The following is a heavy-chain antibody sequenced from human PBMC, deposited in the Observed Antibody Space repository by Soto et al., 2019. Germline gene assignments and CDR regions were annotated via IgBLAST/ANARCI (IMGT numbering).Heavy chain of an antibody. D-gene: IGHD6-19*01. CDR3: AKDEYSSGWYYYYYGMDV. CDR2: ISYDGSNK. CDR1: GFTFSSYG. Sequence: QVQLVESGGGVAQPGRSLRLSCAASGFTFSSYGMHWVRQAPGKGLEWVAVISYDGSNKYYADSVKGRFTISRDNSKNTLYLQMNSLRAEDTAVYYCAKDEYSSGWYYYYYGMDVWGQGTTVTVSS. J-gene: IGHJ6*02. V-gene: IGHV3-30*18.